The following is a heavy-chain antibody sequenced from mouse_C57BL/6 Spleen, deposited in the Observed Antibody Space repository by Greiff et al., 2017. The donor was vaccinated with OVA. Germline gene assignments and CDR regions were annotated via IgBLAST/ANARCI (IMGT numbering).Heavy chain of an antibody. D-gene: IGHD1-1*01. J-gene: IGHJ1*03. CDR2: IYPGSGST. CDR3: ARLPLYYGSSYGYFDV. CDR1: GYTFTSYW. Sequence: QVQLQQPGAELVKPGASVKMSCKASGYTFTSYWITWVKQRPGQGLEWIGDIYPGSGSTNYNEKFKGKATLTVDTSSSTAYMELHSLTSEDSSVYFCARLPLYYGSSYGYFDVWGTGTTVTVSS. V-gene: IGHV1-55*01.